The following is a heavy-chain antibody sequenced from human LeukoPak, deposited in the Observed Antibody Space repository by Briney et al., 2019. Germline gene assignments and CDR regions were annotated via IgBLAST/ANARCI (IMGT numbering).Heavy chain of an antibody. D-gene: IGHD6-13*01. V-gene: IGHV6-1*01. CDR1: GDSVSNNNAA. CDR2: TYYRSKWYN. Sequence: SQTLSLTCAISGDSVSNNNAARNWIRQSPSRGLEWLGRTYYRSKWYNDYAVSVKSRITINPDTSKNQFSLQLNSMTPEDTAVYYCARSGSWYVGPWGQGTLVTVSS. CDR3: ARSGSWYVGP. J-gene: IGHJ5*02.